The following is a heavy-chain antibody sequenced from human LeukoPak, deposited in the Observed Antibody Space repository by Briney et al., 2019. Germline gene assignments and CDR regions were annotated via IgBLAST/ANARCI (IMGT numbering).Heavy chain of an antibody. V-gene: IGHV4-59*01. CDR2: INSGST. J-gene: IGHJ4*02. CDR1: GGSISSYY. D-gene: IGHD5-18*01. CDR3: AREIRGYSAFWYLDN. Sequence: SETLSLTCSVSGGSISSYYWNWIRQAPGKGLEWIGYINSGSTNYNPSLKSRVTISVDTSRDQFSLKLSSVTAADTAVYYCAREIRGYSAFWYLDNWGQGTLATVSS.